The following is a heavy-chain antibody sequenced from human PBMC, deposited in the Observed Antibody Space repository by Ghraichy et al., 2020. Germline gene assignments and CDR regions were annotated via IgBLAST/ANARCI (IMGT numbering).Heavy chain of an antibody. D-gene: IGHD3-10*01. J-gene: IGHJ4*01. Sequence: GGSLRLSCAASGFTFSSYSMNWVRQAPGKGLEWVSYISSSSSNIYYADSVKGRFTISRDNAKNSLYLQMNSLRDEDTAVYYCARDVIGNGDPPFFDYWGQGTLVTRSS. CDR1: GFTFSSYS. CDR2: ISSSSSNI. CDR3: ARDVIGNGDPPFFDY. V-gene: IGHV3-48*02.